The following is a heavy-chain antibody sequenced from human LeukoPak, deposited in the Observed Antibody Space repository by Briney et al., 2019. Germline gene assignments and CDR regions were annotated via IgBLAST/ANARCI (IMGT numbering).Heavy chain of an antibody. Sequence: GGSLRLTCTASGCTFSSDAMLWGRQAPGKGLEWVSSISSTTSYIYYADSVKGRFTISRDNAKNSLYLQMNSLRAEDTAVYYCAKTAMVINTDDWGQ. CDR2: ISSTTSYI. J-gene: IGHJ6*01. CDR3: AKTAMVINTDD. D-gene: IGHD5-18*01. V-gene: IGHV3-21*01. CDR1: GCTFSSDA.